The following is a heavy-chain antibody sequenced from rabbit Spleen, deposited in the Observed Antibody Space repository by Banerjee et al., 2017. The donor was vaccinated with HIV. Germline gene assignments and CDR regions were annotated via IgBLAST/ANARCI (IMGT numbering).Heavy chain of an antibody. V-gene: IGHV1S45*01. D-gene: IGHD2-1*01. CDR3: VKDVEGGDYVFDL. CDR2: INTITGTA. CDR1: GVSLNDKDV. J-gene: IGHJ3*01. Sequence: EQLEESGGGLVKSEGSLTLTCKASGVSLNDKDVMCWVRQAPGKGLEWIACINTITGTAVYATWAKGRFTISKTSSTTVTLQMTSLTAADTATYVCVKDVEGGDYVFDLWGQGTLVTVS.